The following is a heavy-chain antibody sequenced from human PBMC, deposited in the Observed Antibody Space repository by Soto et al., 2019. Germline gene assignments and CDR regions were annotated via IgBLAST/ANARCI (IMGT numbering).Heavy chain of an antibody. Sequence: GASVKVSCKASGGTFSSYSISWVRQAPGQGLEWMGGIIPIFGTADYAQRFQGRVTITADESTSTAYMELSSLRSEDTAVYYCARADYYYLDYWGQGTLVTVSS. D-gene: IGHD3-10*01. V-gene: IGHV1-69*13. CDR2: IIPIFGTA. CDR3: ARADYYYLDY. CDR1: GGTFSSYS. J-gene: IGHJ4*02.